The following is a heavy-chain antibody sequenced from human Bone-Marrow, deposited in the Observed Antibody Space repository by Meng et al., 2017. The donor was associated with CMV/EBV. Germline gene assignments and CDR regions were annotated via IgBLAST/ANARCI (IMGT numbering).Heavy chain of an antibody. CDR3: AHKGTYYDFWSGYWPNWFDP. V-gene: IGHV2-5*01. CDR1: GFSLTTSGVG. CDR2: IYWNDDE. Sequence: SGPTLVKPTQTLTLTCTFSGFSLTTSGVGVGWVRQPPGKALEWLAHIYWNDDERYSPSLKSRLTITKDTPRNQVVLIMTNLDPVDTATYYCAHKGTYYDFWSGYWPNWFDPWGQGTLVTVSS. D-gene: IGHD3-3*01. J-gene: IGHJ5*02.